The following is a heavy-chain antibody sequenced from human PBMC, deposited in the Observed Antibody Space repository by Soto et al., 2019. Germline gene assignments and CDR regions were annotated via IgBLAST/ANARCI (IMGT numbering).Heavy chain of an antibody. CDR1: GGSISSYY. Sequence: SETLSLTCTVSGGSISSYYWSWSRQPPGKGLEWIGYIYYTGNTNYNPSLKSRVTMSIDTSENRFSLKLSSVTAADTAVYYCARYEHQQLVFDYWGQGTLVTVSS. D-gene: IGHD6-13*01. J-gene: IGHJ4*02. CDR2: IYYTGNT. V-gene: IGHV4-59*01. CDR3: ARYEHQQLVFDY.